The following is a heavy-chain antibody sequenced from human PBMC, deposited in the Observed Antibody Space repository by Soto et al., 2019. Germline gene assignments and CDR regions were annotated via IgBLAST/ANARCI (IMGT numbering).Heavy chain of an antibody. V-gene: IGHV1-3*01. J-gene: IGHJ4*02. Sequence: VQLVQSGAEIKKPGASVMLSCKALGITYNTYAIHWVRQAPGQGLEWMGWINAGNGDTRYSQIFEGRVTLARDTSANTVYMDLGRLKSEDTGIYYCARAISGYVTWGQGTLVTVSS. D-gene: IGHD5-12*01. CDR3: ARAISGYVT. CDR2: INAGNGDT. CDR1: GITYNTYA.